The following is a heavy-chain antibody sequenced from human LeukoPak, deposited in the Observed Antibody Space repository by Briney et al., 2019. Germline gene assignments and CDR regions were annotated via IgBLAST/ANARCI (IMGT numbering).Heavy chain of an antibody. CDR1: GFTFSSYE. J-gene: IGHJ5*02. D-gene: IGHD6-19*01. Sequence: GGSLRLSCAASGFTFSSYEMNWVRQAPGKGLEWISYITSSGSTIYYADSVKGRFTISRDNAKNSLYLQMNSLRAEDTAVYYCARDADFASGWYGGWFDPWGQGTLVTLSS. CDR3: ARDADFASGWYGGWFDP. V-gene: IGHV3-48*03. CDR2: ITSSGSTI.